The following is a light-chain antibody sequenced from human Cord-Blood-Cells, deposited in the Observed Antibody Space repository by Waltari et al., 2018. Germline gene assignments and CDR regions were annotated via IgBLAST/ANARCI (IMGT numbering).Light chain of an antibody. Sequence: SYELTQPPSVSVSPGQTASITCSGDKLGDKYACWYQQKPGQSPVVVIYQDSKRPSGIPERFSGSNSGNTATLTISGTQAMDEADYYCQAWDSSVVFGGGTKLTVL. CDR2: QDS. CDR1: KLGDKY. V-gene: IGLV3-1*01. CDR3: QAWDSSVV. J-gene: IGLJ2*01.